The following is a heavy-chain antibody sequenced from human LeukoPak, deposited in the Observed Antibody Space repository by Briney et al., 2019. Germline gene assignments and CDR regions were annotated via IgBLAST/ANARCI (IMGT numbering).Heavy chain of an antibody. CDR3: ARDLYSSATDLYSSAWTGAFDV. D-gene: IGHD6-19*01. CDR1: GYTFTGYY. Sequence: ASVKVSCKTSGYTFTGYYMFWVRQAPGQGLEWMAWINPNSGGTNYAQRFQGRVTLTRDTSIATAYMELSSLRSDDTAVYFCARDLYSSATDLYSSAWTGAFDVWGQGTMVTVSS. CDR2: INPNSGGT. J-gene: IGHJ3*01. V-gene: IGHV1-2*02.